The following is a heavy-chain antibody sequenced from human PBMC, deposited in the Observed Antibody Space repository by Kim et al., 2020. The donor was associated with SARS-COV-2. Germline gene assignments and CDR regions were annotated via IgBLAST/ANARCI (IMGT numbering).Heavy chain of an antibody. V-gene: IGHV3-23*01. CDR1: GFTFSSYA. CDR2: ISGSGGST. D-gene: IGHD6-19*01. Sequence: GGSLRLSCAASGFTFSSYAMSWVRQAPGKGLEWVSAISGSGGSTYYADSVKGRFTISRDNSKNTLYLQMNSLRAEDTAVYYCAKDRRVTVAGDDYWGQRTLVTVSS. CDR3: AKDRRVTVAGDDY. J-gene: IGHJ4*02.